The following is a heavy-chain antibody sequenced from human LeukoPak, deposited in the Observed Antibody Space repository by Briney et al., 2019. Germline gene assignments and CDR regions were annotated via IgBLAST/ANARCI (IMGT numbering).Heavy chain of an antibody. CDR3: AKDWATLPSRLSPFDS. J-gene: IGHJ4*02. V-gene: IGHV3-23*01. D-gene: IGHD6-6*01. CDR1: GFTFSSYA. CDR2: ISATGDGT. Sequence: PGGSLRLSCAASGFTFSSYAMSWVRQTPGKGLDWVSTISATGDGTVYADSVKGRFTISGDNSKNTLLLQMNSLRADDTAVYYCAKDWATLPSRLSPFDSWGQGILVTVSS.